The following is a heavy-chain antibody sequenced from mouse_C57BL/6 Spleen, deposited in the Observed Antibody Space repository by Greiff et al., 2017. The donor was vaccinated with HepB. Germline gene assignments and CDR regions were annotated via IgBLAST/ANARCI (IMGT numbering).Heavy chain of an antibody. D-gene: IGHD2-2*01. CDR2: ISDGGSYT. CDR1: GFTFSSYA. V-gene: IGHV5-4*01. J-gene: IGHJ4*01. CDR3: ARDRGGYGDYYAMDY. Sequence: EVKLVESGGGLVKPGGSLKLSCAASGFTFSSYAMSWVRQTPEKRLEWVATISDGGSYTYYPDNVKGRFTISRDNAKNNLYLQMSHLKSADTAMYYCARDRGGYGDYYAMDYWGQGTSVTVSS.